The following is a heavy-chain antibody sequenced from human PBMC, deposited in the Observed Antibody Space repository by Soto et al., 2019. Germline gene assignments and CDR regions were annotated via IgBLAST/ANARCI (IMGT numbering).Heavy chain of an antibody. D-gene: IGHD6-6*01. CDR3: ARDSLITLIAARRGRDYFGY. CDR2: INAGIGNT. J-gene: IGHJ4*02. V-gene: IGHV1-3*01. CDR1: GYTFTSYA. Sequence: QVQLVQSGAEVKKPGASVKVSCKASGYTFTSYAMHWVRQAPGQRLEWMGWINAGIGNTKYSQKFQGRVTITRDTSASTAYMELSSLRSEDTAVYYCARDSLITLIAARRGRDYFGYWGQGTLVTVSS.